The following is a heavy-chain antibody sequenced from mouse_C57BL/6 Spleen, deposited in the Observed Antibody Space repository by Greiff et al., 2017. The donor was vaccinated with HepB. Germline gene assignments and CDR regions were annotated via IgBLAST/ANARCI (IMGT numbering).Heavy chain of an antibody. V-gene: IGHV1-22*01. CDR3: ARDYYYGSSHWYFDV. CDR2: INPNNGGT. Sequence: EVKLMESGPELVKPGASVKMSCKASGYTFTDYNMHWVKQSHGKSLEWIGYINPNNGGTSYNQKFKGKATLTVNKSSSTAYMELRSLTSEDSAVYYCARDYYYGSSHWYFDVWGTGTTVTVSS. J-gene: IGHJ1*03. D-gene: IGHD1-1*01. CDR1: GYTFTDYN.